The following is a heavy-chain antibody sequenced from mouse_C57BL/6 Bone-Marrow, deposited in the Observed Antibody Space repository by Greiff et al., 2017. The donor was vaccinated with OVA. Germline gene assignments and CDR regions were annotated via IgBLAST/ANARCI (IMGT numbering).Heavy chain of an antibody. J-gene: IGHJ1*03. CDR1: GYTFTSYD. Sequence: QVQLQQSGPELVKPGASVKLSCKASGYTFTSYDINWVKQRPKQGLEWIGWIYPRDGSTKYNEKFKGKATLTVDTSSSTAYMELHSLTSEDSAVYFCARWGIMVRWYFDVWGTGTTVTVSS. CDR3: ARWGIMVRWYFDV. D-gene: IGHD1-1*02. CDR2: IYPRDGST. V-gene: IGHV1-85*01.